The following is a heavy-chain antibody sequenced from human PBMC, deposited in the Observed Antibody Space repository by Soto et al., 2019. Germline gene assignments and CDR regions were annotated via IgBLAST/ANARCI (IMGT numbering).Heavy chain of an antibody. D-gene: IGHD4-17*01. CDR1: GGSVSSNSYS. Sequence: SETLSLTCTVSGGSVSSNSYSWGWIRQSPGKGLEWIGIIYSTENTYYHPSLKSRVTISVDRSKNQFSLKLSSVTAADTAVYYCASGLVTTLHYWGQGTLVTVSS. CDR2: IYSTENT. V-gene: IGHV4-39*07. CDR3: ASGLVTTLHY. J-gene: IGHJ4*02.